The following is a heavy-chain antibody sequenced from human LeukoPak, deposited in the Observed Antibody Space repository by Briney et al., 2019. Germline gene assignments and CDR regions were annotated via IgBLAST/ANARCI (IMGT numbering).Heavy chain of an antibody. CDR2: INPSGGST. Sequence: ASVKVSCKASGYTSTSYYMHWVRQAPGQGLEWMGIINPSGGSTRYAQKFQGRVTMTSDTSTSTVYMELSSLRSEDTAVYYCARDRLLRLQYGMDVWGQGTTVTVSS. D-gene: IGHD2/OR15-2a*01. CDR3: ARDRLLRLQYGMDV. V-gene: IGHV1-46*01. CDR1: GYTSTSYY. J-gene: IGHJ6*02.